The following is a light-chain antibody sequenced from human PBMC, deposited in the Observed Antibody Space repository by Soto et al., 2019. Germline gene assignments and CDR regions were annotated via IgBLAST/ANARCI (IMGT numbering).Light chain of an antibody. V-gene: IGLV2-14*01. Sequence: SALTQPASVSGSPGQSIAISCTGTSSDVGGYNYVSWYQQHPGKAPKLMIYDVSNRPSGVSNRFSGSKSGNTASLTISGLQSEDEGDYYCSSYANFNSIVFGTGTKLTVL. CDR3: SSYANFNSIV. CDR2: DVS. J-gene: IGLJ1*01. CDR1: SSDVGGYNY.